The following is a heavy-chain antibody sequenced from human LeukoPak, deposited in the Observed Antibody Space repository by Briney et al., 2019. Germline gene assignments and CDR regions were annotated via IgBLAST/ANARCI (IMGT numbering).Heavy chain of an antibody. CDR2: INWNSGSK. Sequence: SGGSLRLSCATSGFTFDDHGLSWVRQAPGKGLEWVSGINWNSGSKRYAASVKGRFTISRDNARNSVYLEMTSLRAEHTAFYHCVLHFNSVATMQIDYWGQGTLVSVSS. V-gene: IGHV3-20*01. CDR3: VLHFNSVATMQIDY. J-gene: IGHJ4*02. D-gene: IGHD5-12*01. CDR1: GFTFDDHG.